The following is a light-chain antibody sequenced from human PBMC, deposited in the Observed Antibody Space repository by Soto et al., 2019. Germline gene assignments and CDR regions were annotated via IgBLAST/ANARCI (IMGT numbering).Light chain of an antibody. J-gene: IGKJ1*01. CDR1: QSIRSY. CDR2: EAS. Sequence: DIQLTQSASAVSASVGDKVTITCRASQSIRSYLNWVQQKPGKAPKLLIYEASSLQTGVPSRFSGSGSGTDFSLTISSLQPEDFATYYCQQSYSAPPWTFGQGTKVDIK. V-gene: IGKV1-39*01. CDR3: QQSYSAPPWT.